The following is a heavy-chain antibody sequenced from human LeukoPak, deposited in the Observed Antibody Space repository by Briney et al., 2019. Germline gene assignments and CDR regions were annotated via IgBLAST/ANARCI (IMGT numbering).Heavy chain of an antibody. J-gene: IGHJ3*02. Sequence: GGSLRLSCAASGFTFSTYAFHWVRQAPGKGLEWVAGMSHDGSYKYYADSVKGRSTISRDNSKNTLYLQMNSLRAEDTAVYYCASSAFGVAPYAFDIWGQGTMVTVSS. D-gene: IGHD3-3*01. CDR3: ASSAFGVAPYAFDI. CDR1: GFTFSTYA. CDR2: MSHDGSYK. V-gene: IGHV3-30*14.